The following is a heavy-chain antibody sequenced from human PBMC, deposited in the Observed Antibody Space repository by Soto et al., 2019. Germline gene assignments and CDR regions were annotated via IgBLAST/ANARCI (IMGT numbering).Heavy chain of an antibody. Sequence: GASVKVSCKASGYTFTSYDINCVRQATGQGLEWMGWMNPNSGNTGYAQKFQGRVTMTRNTSISTAYMELSSLRSEDTAVYYCARGLIGSGLYYYYYGMDVWGQGTTVTVSS. CDR1: GYTFTSYD. CDR3: ARGLIGSGLYYYYYGMDV. CDR2: MNPNSGNT. D-gene: IGHD3-10*01. J-gene: IGHJ6*02. V-gene: IGHV1-8*01.